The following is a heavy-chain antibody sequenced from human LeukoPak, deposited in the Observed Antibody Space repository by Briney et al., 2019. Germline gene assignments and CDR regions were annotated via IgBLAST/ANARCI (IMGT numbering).Heavy chain of an antibody. D-gene: IGHD5-18*01. CDR2: ISGSGGST. V-gene: IGHV3-23*01. Sequence: GVLRLSCAASGFTFSSYAMSWVRQAPGKGLEWVSAISGSGGSTYYADSVKGRFTISRDNSKNTLYLQMNSLRSEDTAVYYCTRGLRGYSYGDFDYWGQGTLVTVSS. CDR3: TRGLRGYSYGDFDY. J-gene: IGHJ4*02. CDR1: GFTFSSYA.